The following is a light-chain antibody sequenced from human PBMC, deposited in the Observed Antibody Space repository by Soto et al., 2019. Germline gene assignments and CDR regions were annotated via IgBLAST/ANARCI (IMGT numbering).Light chain of an antibody. CDR2: DVS. J-gene: IGLJ3*02. V-gene: IGLV2-14*01. CDR1: SSDGGGYNY. CDR3: SSYTSRRTRWL. Sequence: QSALTQPASVSGSPGQPITISCPGTSSDGGGYNYVSWYQQHPGKAPKLMIYDVSNRPSGVSNRFSGSKSGNTASRTISGLQEEDEADYYCSSYTSRRTRWLFGGGTKLTVL.